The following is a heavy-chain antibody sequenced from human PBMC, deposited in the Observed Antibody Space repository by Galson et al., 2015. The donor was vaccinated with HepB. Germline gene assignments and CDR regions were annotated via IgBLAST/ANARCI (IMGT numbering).Heavy chain of an antibody. J-gene: IGHJ6*02. CDR2: IYSGGNT. Sequence: SLRLSCAASGFTVSNNYMSWVRQAPGKGLEWVSVIYSGGNTYYADFVKGRFTISSDYSKNTLYLQVNSLKAEDTAAYYCARDVNLDVWGQGTTVTVSS. CDR3: ARDVNLDV. CDR1: GFTVSNNY. D-gene: IGHD1-14*01. V-gene: IGHV3-53*01.